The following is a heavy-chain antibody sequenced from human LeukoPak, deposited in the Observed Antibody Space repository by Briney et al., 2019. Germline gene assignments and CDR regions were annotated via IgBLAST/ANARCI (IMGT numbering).Heavy chain of an antibody. Sequence: SETLSLTCAVYGGSFSGYYWSWIRQPPGEGLEWIGEINHSGSTNYNPSLKSRVTISVDTSKNQFSLKLSSVTAADTAVYYCARGPAARAFDIWGQGTMVTVSS. CDR3: ARGPAARAFDI. CDR2: INHSGST. J-gene: IGHJ3*02. V-gene: IGHV4-34*01. D-gene: IGHD6-6*01. CDR1: GGSFSGYY.